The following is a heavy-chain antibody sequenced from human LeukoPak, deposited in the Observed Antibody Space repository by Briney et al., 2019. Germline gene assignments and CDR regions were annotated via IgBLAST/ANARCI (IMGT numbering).Heavy chain of an antibody. CDR3: ARVCVYSGAPIYYYYYYMDV. CDR1: GGSFSGYY. CDR2: INHSGST. Sequence: SETLSLTCAVYGGSFSGYYWSWIRQPPGKGLEWIGEINHSGSTNYNPSLKSRVTISVDTSKNQFSLKLSSVTAADTAVYYCARVCVYSGAPIYYYYYYMDVWGKGTTVTVSS. D-gene: IGHD6-13*01. J-gene: IGHJ6*03. V-gene: IGHV4-34*01.